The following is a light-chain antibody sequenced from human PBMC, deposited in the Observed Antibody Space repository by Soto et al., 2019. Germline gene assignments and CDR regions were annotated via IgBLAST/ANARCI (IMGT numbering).Light chain of an antibody. CDR1: QSIYDK. CDR3: QHYNNWPFT. CDR2: DAS. Sequence: EIVMTQSPATLSVSPGERVSLSCRASQSIYDKLAWYQQKPGQTPRLLIYDASTRATGISGSFSGSGSGTEFTLTISSLQSEDFAVYYCQHYNNWPFTFGQGTKVDIK. V-gene: IGKV3-15*01. J-gene: IGKJ2*01.